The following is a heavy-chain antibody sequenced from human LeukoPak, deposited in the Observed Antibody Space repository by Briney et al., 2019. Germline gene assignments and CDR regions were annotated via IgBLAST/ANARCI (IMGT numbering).Heavy chain of an antibody. CDR3: AKATKKRYYFDY. V-gene: IGHV3-9*01. J-gene: IGHJ4*02. CDR1: GFTFDDYA. CDR2: ISWNSGSI. D-gene: IGHD2-8*01. Sequence: PGGSLRLSCAASGFTFDDYAMHWVRQAPGKGLEWVSGISWNSGSIDYADSVKGRFTISRDNAKNSLYLQMNSLRAEDTALYYCAKATKKRYYFDYWGQGTLVTVSS.